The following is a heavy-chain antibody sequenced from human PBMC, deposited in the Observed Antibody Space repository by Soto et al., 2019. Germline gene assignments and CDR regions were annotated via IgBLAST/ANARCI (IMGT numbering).Heavy chain of an antibody. D-gene: IGHD6-13*01. CDR1: GFTFSSYG. CDR2: IWYDGSNK. CDR3: ARGLGIAANWFDP. J-gene: IGHJ5*02. V-gene: IGHV3-33*01. Sequence: ESGGGVGQPGRSLRLSCAASGFTFSSYGMHWVRQAPGKGLEWVAVIWYDGSNKYYADSVKGRFTISRDNSKNTLYLQMNSLRAEDTAVYYCARGLGIAANWFDPWGQGTLVTVSS.